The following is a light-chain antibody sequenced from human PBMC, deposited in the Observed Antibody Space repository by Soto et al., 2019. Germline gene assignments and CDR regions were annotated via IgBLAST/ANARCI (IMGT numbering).Light chain of an antibody. CDR2: GAS. CDR1: QAISHY. V-gene: IGKV1-17*03. J-gene: IGKJ4*01. CDR3: LQHNTYPLS. Sequence: DIQMTQSPSAMSASVGDRGTITCRASQAISHYLAWFHQRPGKVPKRLIYGASTLQSGVPSRFSGSGSGTEFTLTLSSLQPEDFGTYYCLQHNTYPLSFGGGTKVE.